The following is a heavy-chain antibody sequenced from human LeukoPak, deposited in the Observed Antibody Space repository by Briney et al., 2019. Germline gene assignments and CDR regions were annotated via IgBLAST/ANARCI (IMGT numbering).Heavy chain of an antibody. V-gene: IGHV4-39*01. Sequence: SETLSLTCTVSGGSISSSSYYWGWIRQPPGKGLEWIGSIYYSGSTYYNPSLKSRVTISVDTSKNQFSLKLSSVTAADTAVYYCARAALNWGSSFMSDYWGQGTLVTVSS. CDR2: IYYSGST. CDR3: ARAALNWGSSFMSDY. J-gene: IGHJ4*02. D-gene: IGHD7-27*01. CDR1: GGSISSSSYY.